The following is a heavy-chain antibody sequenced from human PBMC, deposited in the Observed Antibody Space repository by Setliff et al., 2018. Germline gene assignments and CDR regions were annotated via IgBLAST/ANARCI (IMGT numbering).Heavy chain of an antibody. D-gene: IGHD5-12*01. V-gene: IGHV1-18*01. J-gene: IGHJ4*02. CDR2: ISPNYDYT. CDR3: VRGSGPRVVVAMAFDY. Sequence: ASVKVSCKASGFVFTNSAITWVRQVPGQGLEWMGWISPNYDYTNYAQKFQDRVTITADTSTGTAYMELRSLTSDDTAVYYCVRGSGPRVVVAMAFDYWGKGTPVTVSS. CDR1: GFVFTNSA.